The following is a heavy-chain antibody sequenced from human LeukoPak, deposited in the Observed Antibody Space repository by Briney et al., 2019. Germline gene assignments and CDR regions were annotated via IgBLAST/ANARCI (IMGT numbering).Heavy chain of an antibody. J-gene: IGHJ3*02. CDR2: IYYSGST. CDR1: GGSISSYY. D-gene: IGHD3-10*01. CDR3: ARPVTYYYGSGSYYTLDAFDI. V-gene: IGHV4-39*01. Sequence: SETLSLTCTVSGGSISSYYWGWIRQPPGKGLEWIGSIYYSGSTYYNPSLKSRVTISVDTSKNQFSLKLSSVTAADTAVYYCARPVTYYYGSGSYYTLDAFDIWGQGTMATVSS.